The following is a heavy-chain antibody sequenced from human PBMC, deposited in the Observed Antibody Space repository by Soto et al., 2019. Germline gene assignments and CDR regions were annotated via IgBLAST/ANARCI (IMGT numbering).Heavy chain of an antibody. V-gene: IGHV3-23*01. CDR3: AKAMGGSSGWSPLDF. CDR1: GFTFSKYA. D-gene: IGHD6-19*01. J-gene: IGHJ4*02. Sequence: EVQLLESGGDLVQPGWSLRLSCAASGFTFSKYALSWVRQAPGKGLEWVSVMSGTGVYIYYAESVKGRFTISRDNSKDTLYLQMNGRGAEATAVFYGAKAMGGSSGWSPLDFWGQGTLVTVSS. CDR2: MSGTGVYI.